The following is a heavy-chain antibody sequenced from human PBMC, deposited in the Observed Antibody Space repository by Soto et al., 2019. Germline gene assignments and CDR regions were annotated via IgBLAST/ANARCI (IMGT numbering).Heavy chain of an antibody. CDR2: IYYSGST. CDR1: GGSISSSSYY. J-gene: IGHJ4*02. V-gene: IGHV4-39*01. D-gene: IGHD6-25*01. Sequence: PSETLSLTCTVSGGSISSSSYYWGWIRQPPGKGLEWIGSIYYSGSTYYNPSLKSRVTISVVTSKNQFSLKLSSVTAADTAVYYCARLGTAGIAARDYWGQGTLVTVSS. CDR3: ARLGTAGIAARDY.